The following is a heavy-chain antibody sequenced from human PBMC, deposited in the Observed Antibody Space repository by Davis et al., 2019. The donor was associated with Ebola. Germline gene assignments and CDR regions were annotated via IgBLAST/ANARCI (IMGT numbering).Heavy chain of an antibody. D-gene: IGHD6-13*01. CDR2: INPNSGGT. CDR1: GYTFTGYY. CDR3: ARGGSSSWYVGWFDP. V-gene: IGHV1-2*04. J-gene: IGHJ5*02. Sequence: ASVKVSCKASGYTFTGYYMHWVRQAPGQGLEWMGWINPNSGGTNYAQKFQGWVTMTRDTSTSTAYMELRSLRSDDTAVYYCARGGSSSWYVGWFDPWGQGTLVTVSS.